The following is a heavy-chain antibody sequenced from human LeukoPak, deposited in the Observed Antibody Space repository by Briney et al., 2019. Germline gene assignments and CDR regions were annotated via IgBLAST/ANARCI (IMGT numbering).Heavy chain of an antibody. Sequence: PGGSLRLSCAASGFTLSSFGMSWVRQAPGKGLEWVSAISGSGGSTYYADSVKGRFIISRDNSKNTLYLQMNSLRAEDTAVYYCAKDGHATATDPWWFDNWGQGALVTVSS. V-gene: IGHV3-23*01. J-gene: IGHJ5*02. CDR3: AKDGHATATDPWWFDN. D-gene: IGHD4-17*01. CDR2: ISGSGGST. CDR1: GFTLSSFG.